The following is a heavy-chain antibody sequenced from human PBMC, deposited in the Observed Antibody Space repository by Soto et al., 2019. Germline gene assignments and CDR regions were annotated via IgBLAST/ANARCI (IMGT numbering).Heavy chain of an antibody. CDR2: INAGNGNT. CDR3: ARGWYHDSSGYYYGYYFDY. V-gene: IGHV1-3*01. CDR1: GYTFTSYA. Sequence: ASVKVSCKASGYTFTSYAMHWVRQAPGQRLEWMGWINAGNGNTKYSQKFQGRVTITRDASASTAYMELSSLRSEDTAVYYCARGWYHDSSGYYYGYYFDYWGQGPLVTVYS. D-gene: IGHD3-22*01. J-gene: IGHJ4*02.